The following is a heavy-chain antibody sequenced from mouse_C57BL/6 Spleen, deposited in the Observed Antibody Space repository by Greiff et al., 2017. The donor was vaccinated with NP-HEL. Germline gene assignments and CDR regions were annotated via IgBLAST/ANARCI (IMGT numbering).Heavy chain of an antibody. Sequence: EVKLMESGPVLVKPGASVKMSCKASGYTFTDYYMNWVKQSHGKSLEWIGVINPYNGGTSYNQKFKGKATLTVDKSSSTAYMELNSLTSEDSAVYYCARSLQYGSSYVYFDVWGTGTTVTVSS. CDR1: GYTFTDYY. CDR2: INPYNGGT. D-gene: IGHD1-1*01. CDR3: ARSLQYGSSYVYFDV. J-gene: IGHJ1*03. V-gene: IGHV1-19*01.